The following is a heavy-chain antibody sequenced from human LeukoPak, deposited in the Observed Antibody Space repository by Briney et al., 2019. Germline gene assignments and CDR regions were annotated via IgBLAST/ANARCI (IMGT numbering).Heavy chain of an antibody. CDR2: INPSGGST. Sequence: ASVKVSCKASGYTFTSYYMHWVRQAPGQGLEWMGIINPSGGSTSYAQKFQGRVTMTRDTSTSTVYMELSSLRSEDTAVYYCARDPGIAVAGAKFCFGYWGQGTLVTVSS. CDR1: GYTFTSYY. D-gene: IGHD6-19*01. CDR3: ARDPGIAVAGAKFCFGY. J-gene: IGHJ4*02. V-gene: IGHV1-46*03.